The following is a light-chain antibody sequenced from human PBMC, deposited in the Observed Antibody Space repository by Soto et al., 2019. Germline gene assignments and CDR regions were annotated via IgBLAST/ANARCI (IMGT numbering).Light chain of an antibody. V-gene: IGKV1-5*03. J-gene: IGKJ1*01. CDR1: QSFSDY. Sequence: IQMTQSPSTLSASFGDRITIPWRASQSFSDYLAWYQQKTGRAPELLTYKASYLQSGVPSRFSGSGSGTEFTLTISSLQPDDFATYYCQQYNIPAWAFGQGTRWIS. CDR3: QQYNIPAWA. CDR2: KAS.